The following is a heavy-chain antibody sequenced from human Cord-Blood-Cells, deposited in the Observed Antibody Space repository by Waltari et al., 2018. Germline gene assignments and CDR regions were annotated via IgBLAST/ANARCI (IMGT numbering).Heavy chain of an antibody. Sequence: QVQLQESGPGLVKPSQTLSLTCTVSGGSISSGGYYWSWIRQHPGKGLEWIGYIYYSVSTYYTPALRSRVTISVDTSKNQFSLELSSVTAADTAVYYCARDKYDFWSGYYYYYYMDVWGKGTTVTVSS. J-gene: IGHJ6*03. CDR1: GGSISSGGYY. D-gene: IGHD3-3*01. V-gene: IGHV4-31*03. CDR2: IYYSVST. CDR3: ARDKYDFWSGYYYYYYMDV.